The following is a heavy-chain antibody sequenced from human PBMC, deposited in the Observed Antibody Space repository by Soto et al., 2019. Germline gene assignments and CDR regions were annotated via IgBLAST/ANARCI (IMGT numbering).Heavy chain of an antibody. D-gene: IGHD1-26*01. Sequence: QVQLVESGGGVVQPGRSLRLSCAASGFTFSSYGIHWVRQAPGKGLEWVAVIWYDGSNKYYADSVKGRFTISRDNSKNTLDLQMNSLRAEDTAVYYCAREIVGASVHAFDIWGQGTMVTVSS. V-gene: IGHV3-33*01. J-gene: IGHJ3*02. CDR2: IWYDGSNK. CDR1: GFTFSSYG. CDR3: AREIVGASVHAFDI.